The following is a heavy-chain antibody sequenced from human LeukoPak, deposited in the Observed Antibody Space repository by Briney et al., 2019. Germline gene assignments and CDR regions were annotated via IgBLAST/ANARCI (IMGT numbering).Heavy chain of an antibody. J-gene: IGHJ4*02. CDR3: ARDVLGGFDY. CDR1: GFTFSSDW. D-gene: IGHD2-8*01. CDR2: IKQDGSVK. V-gene: IGHV3-7*04. Sequence: PGGSLRLSCAASGFTFSSDWMSWVRQAPGKGREWVSNIKQDGSVKYYVDSVKGRFTISRDNAKNSLYLQMKSLRAEDTAVYYCARDVLGGFDYWGQGTLVTVSS.